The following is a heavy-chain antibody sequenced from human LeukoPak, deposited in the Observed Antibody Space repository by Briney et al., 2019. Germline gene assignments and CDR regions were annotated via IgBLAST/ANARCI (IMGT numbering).Heavy chain of an antibody. J-gene: IGHJ4*02. Sequence: GGSLRLSCVASGFPFSSYWMTWVRQAPGKGLEWVANIKQDGSKKSYVDSVKGRFTISRDNAKNSLYLQTNSLRAEDTAIYYCTRVGYIDEGIDCWGQGTLVTVSS. V-gene: IGHV3-7*04. D-gene: IGHD5-24*01. CDR1: GFPFSSYW. CDR2: IKQDGSKK. CDR3: TRVGYIDEGIDC.